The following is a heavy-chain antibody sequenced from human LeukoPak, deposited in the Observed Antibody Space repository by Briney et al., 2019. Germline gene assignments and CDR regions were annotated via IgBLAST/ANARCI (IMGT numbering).Heavy chain of an antibody. Sequence: PGGSLRLSCAASGFTVSSNYISWVRQAPGKGLEWVSVVYSGGSTYYADSVKGRFTISRDNSKNTLYLQMNSLRAEDTAVYYCARGRVGATVTSPWGQGALVTVSS. J-gene: IGHJ5*02. CDR1: GFTVSSNY. CDR2: VYSGGST. D-gene: IGHD4-17*01. V-gene: IGHV3-53*01. CDR3: ARGRVGATVTSP.